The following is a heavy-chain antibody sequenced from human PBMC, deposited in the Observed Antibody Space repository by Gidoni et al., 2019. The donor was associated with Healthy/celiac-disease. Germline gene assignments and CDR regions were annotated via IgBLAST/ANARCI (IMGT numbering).Heavy chain of an antibody. J-gene: IGHJ3*02. Sequence: QVQLVESGGGVVQPGRSLSLSCAASGFTFSSYGMHWVRQAPGKGLEWVAVIWYDGSNKYYADSVKGRFTISRDNSKNTLYLQMNSLRAEDTAVYYCARGLVEKGSDAFDIWGQGTMVTVSS. V-gene: IGHV3-33*01. D-gene: IGHD3-16*01. CDR2: IWYDGSNK. CDR1: GFTFSSYG. CDR3: ARGLVEKGSDAFDI.